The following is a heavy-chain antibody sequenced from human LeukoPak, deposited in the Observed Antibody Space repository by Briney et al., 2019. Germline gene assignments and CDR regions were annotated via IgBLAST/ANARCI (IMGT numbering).Heavy chain of an antibody. Sequence: GGSLSLSCAASGFPFSNAWMGWVRQAPGKGLEWVGRIKSKTDGGTTDYVAPVKGRFSISRDDAKNTLYLQMNSLKTEDTAVYYCTKATPDSTGWIDYWGQGNLVTVSS. D-gene: IGHD6-19*01. CDR2: IKSKTDGGTT. V-gene: IGHV3-15*01. J-gene: IGHJ4*02. CDR3: TKATPDSTGWIDY. CDR1: GFPFSNAW.